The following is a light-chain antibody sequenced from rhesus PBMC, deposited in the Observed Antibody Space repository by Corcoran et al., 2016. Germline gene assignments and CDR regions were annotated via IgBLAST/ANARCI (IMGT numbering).Light chain of an antibody. J-gene: IGKJ3*01. CDR3: QHYNSWNT. V-gene: IGKV3S9*01. Sequence: EIVMTQSPATLSLSPGERATLSCRASQSVSTYIAWYQQKPDQAPRLLIYDASSRTTGIPDRFSGSGSGTDLTLIISSLAPEDVGHYYCQHYNSWNTFGPGTKLDIK. CDR2: DAS. CDR1: QSVSTY.